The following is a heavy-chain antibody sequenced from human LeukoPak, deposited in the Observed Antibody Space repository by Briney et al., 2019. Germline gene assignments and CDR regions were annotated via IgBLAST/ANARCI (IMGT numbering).Heavy chain of an antibody. CDR2: ISYDGSNK. J-gene: IGHJ4*02. D-gene: IGHD6-13*01. V-gene: IGHV3-30*18. Sequence: GGSLRLSCAASGFTFSSYGMHWVRQAPGKGLEWVAVISYDGSNKYYADSVKGRFTISRDNSKNTLYLQMNSLRAEDTAVYYCAKTPGPYSSSWYLGDYWGQGTLVTVSS. CDR3: AKTPGPYSSSWYLGDY. CDR1: GFTFSSYG.